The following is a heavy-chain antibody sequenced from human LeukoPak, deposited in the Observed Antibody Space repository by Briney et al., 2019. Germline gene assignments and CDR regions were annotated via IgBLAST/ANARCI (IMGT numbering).Heavy chain of an antibody. CDR1: GYSISSGYY. J-gene: IGHJ6*03. D-gene: IGHD6-13*01. Sequence: SETLSLTCTVSGYSISSGYYWGWIRQPPGKGLEWIGSIYHSGSTYYNPSLKSRVTISVDTSKNQFSLKLSSVTAADTAVYYCARVVPAAGTNYYYYYYMDVWGKGTTVTISS. CDR2: IYHSGST. CDR3: ARVVPAAGTNYYYYYYMDV. V-gene: IGHV4-38-2*02.